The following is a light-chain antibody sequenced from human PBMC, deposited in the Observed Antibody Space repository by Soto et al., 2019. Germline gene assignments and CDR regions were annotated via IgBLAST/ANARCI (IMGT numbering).Light chain of an antibody. CDR1: SSNIGAGYD. J-gene: IGLJ3*02. Sequence: QSVLTQPPSVSGAPGQRVTISCTGSSSNIGAGYDVHWYQQLPGTAPKLLIYANINRPSGVPDRFSASKSGTSASLAITGLQAEDEADYYCQSYDTTWVFGGGTKVTVL. CDR3: QSYDTTWV. V-gene: IGLV1-40*01. CDR2: ANI.